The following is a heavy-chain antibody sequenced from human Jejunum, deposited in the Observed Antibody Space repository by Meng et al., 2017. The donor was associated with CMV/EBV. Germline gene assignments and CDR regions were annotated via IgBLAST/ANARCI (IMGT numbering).Heavy chain of an antibody. J-gene: IGHJ4*02. CDR1: GFSFSASV. CDR3: AREGGLKRFDS. CDR2: INHDGTET. V-gene: IGHV3-74*01. D-gene: IGHD3-16*01. Sequence: LVGSGGGLVQPGGCLRLSCAASGFSFSASVMHWVRQDPGQGLVWVARINHDGTETIYRDSVRGRFTISRDNAKNSVYLQMNMLRAEDTAVYYCAREGGLKRFDSWGQGTLVTVSS.